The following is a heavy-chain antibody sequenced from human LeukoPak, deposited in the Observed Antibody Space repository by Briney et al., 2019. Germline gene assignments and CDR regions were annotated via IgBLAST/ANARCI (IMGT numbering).Heavy chain of an antibody. V-gene: IGHV3-23*01. CDR3: ARDAITMVRGGGPFDY. CDR2: ISGSGGST. J-gene: IGHJ4*02. D-gene: IGHD3-10*01. CDR1: GFTFSSYA. Sequence: GGSLRLSCAASGFTFSSYAMSWVRQAPGKGLEWVSAISGSGGSTYYADSVKGRFTISRDNSKNTLYLQMNSLRAEDTAVYYCARDAITMVRGGGPFDYWGQGTLVTVSS.